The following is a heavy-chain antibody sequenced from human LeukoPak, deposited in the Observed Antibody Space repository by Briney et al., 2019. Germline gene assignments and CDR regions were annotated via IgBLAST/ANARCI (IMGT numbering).Heavy chain of an antibody. CDR1: GFTFSSYA. Sequence: GGSLTLSCAASGFTFSSYAMHGVRQAPGKGLEGGAVISYDGSNKYFADSVKGRFTISRDNSKNTLYLQMNSLRAEDTAVYYCARGLRLGELSFDYWGQGTLVTVSS. D-gene: IGHD3-16*02. CDR2: ISYDGSNK. J-gene: IGHJ4*02. V-gene: IGHV3-30-3*01. CDR3: ARGLRLGELSFDY.